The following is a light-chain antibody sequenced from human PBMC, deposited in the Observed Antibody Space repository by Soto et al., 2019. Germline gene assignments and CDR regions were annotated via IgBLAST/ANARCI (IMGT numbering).Light chain of an antibody. CDR2: ATS. V-gene: IGKV1-39*01. CDR1: QSINTY. CDR3: QQSYSSPYT. J-gene: IGKJ2*01. Sequence: DIQMTQSPSSLSATVGDRVTITCRASQSINTYLNWYQQKPGKAPKLLVFATSTLHNGVPSRFSGSRSGTDFSLTITSLQPEDFATYYCQQSYSSPYTFGQGTKLEIK.